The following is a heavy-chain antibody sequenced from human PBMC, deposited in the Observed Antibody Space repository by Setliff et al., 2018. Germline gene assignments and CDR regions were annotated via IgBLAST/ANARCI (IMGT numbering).Heavy chain of an antibody. CDR1: GGTFSSYT. Sequence: SVKVSCKASGGTFSSYTISWVRQAPGQGLEWMGRIIPILGIANYAQKFQGRVTITADKSTSTAYMELSSLRSEDTAVYYCARGIIAVAGPLDYWGQGTLVTVSS. V-gene: IGHV1-69*02. CDR2: IIPILGIA. D-gene: IGHD6-19*01. J-gene: IGHJ4*02. CDR3: ARGIIAVAGPLDY.